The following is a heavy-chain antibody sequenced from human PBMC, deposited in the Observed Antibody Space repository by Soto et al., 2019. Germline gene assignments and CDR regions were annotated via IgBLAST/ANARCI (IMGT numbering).Heavy chain of an antibody. D-gene: IGHD3-10*01. J-gene: IGHJ5*02. Sequence: PSETLSLTCAVYGGSFSGYYWSWIRQPPGKGLEWIGEINHSGSTNYNPSLKSRVTISVDTSKNQFSLKLSSVTAADTAVYYCARDGYYGSGSYYMGQKANWFDPWGQGTLVTVSS. CDR1: GGSFSGYY. CDR2: INHSGST. CDR3: ARDGYYGSGSYYMGQKANWFDP. V-gene: IGHV4-34*01.